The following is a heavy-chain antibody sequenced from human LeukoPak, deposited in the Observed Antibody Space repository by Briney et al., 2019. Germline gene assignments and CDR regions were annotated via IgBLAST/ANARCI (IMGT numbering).Heavy chain of an antibody. Sequence: PGGSLRLSCAASGFTVSSNYMSWVRQAPGKGLEWVAVIYRGGAIFYADSVKGRFTISRDSSKNTLDLQMNSLRAEDTAVYYCARDYVGDVWVKGTTVTVSS. CDR3: ARDYVGDV. J-gene: IGHJ6*04. CDR1: GFTVSSNY. CDR2: IYRGGAI. V-gene: IGHV3-66*02. D-gene: IGHD3-16*01.